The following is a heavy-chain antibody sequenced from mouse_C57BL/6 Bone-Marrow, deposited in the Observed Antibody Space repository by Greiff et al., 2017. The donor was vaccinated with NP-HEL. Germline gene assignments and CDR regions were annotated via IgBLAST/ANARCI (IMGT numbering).Heavy chain of an antibody. V-gene: IGHV1-19*01. CDR1: GYTFTDYY. CDR3: ARSRYYGSFAY. Sequence: VHVKQSGPVLVKPGASVKMSCKASGYTFTDYYMNWVKQSHGKSLEWIGVINPYNGGTSYNQKFKGKATLTVDKSSSTAYMELNSLTSEDSAVYYCARSRYYGSFAYWGQGTLVTVSA. J-gene: IGHJ3*01. D-gene: IGHD1-1*01. CDR2: INPYNGGT.